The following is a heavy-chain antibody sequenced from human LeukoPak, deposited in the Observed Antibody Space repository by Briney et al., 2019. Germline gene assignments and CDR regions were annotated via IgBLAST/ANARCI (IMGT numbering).Heavy chain of an antibody. V-gene: IGHV1-24*01. CDR1: GYTLTELS. CDR3: ATGGGSDIVVVPAATGFDY. Sequence: EASVKVSCKVSGYTLTELSMHWVRQAPGKGLAWMGGFDPEDGETIYAQKFQGRVTMTEDTSTDTAYMELSSLRSEDTAVYYCATGGGSDIVVVPAATGFDYWGQGTLVTVSS. J-gene: IGHJ4*02. CDR2: FDPEDGET. D-gene: IGHD2-2*01.